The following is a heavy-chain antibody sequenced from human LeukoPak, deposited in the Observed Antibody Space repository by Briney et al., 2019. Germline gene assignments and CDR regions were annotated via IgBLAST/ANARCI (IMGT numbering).Heavy chain of an antibody. J-gene: IGHJ4*02. CDR3: ARVGSVTPEDYFDY. CDR2: MNPNSGNT. V-gene: IGHV1-8*01. D-gene: IGHD2-15*01. Sequence: ASVKVSCKASGYTFTSYDINWVRQATGQGLEWMGWMNPNSGNTGYAQKFQGRVTMTRNTSISTAYMELSSLRSEDTAVYYCARVGSVTPEDYFDYWGQGTLVTVSS. CDR1: GYTFTSYD.